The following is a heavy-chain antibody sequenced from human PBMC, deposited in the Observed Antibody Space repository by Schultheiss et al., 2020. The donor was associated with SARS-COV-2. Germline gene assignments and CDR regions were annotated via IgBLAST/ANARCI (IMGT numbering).Heavy chain of an antibody. CDR2: ISGSGGST. CDR1: GFTFSGYA. Sequence: GGSLRLSCAASGFTFSGYAMIWVRQTPEKGLKWVSAISGSGGSTYYADSVKGRFTISRDNSKNTLYLQMNSLRAEDTAVYYCAKDSATMTSFDYWGQGTLVTVSS. J-gene: IGHJ4*02. V-gene: IGHV3-23*01. CDR3: AKDSATMTSFDY. D-gene: IGHD3-22*01.